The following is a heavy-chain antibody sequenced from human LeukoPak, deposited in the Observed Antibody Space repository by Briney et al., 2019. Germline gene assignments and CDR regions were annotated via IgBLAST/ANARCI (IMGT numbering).Heavy chain of an antibody. CDR3: ARLVPTAFDY. D-gene: IGHD6-6*01. CDR1: GYTFTSHG. V-gene: IGHV1-18*01. CDR2: ISVYNGNT. J-gene: IGHJ4*02. Sequence: ASVKVSCKASGYTFTSHGITWVRQAPGQGLEWMGWISVYNGNTNYAQKVQARVTMTTDTSTSTAYMELRSLRSDDTAVYYCARLVPTAFDYWGQGTLVTVSS.